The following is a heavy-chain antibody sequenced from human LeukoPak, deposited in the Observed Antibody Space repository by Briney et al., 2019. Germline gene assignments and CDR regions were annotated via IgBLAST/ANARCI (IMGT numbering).Heavy chain of an antibody. CDR1: GYTFTNYE. CDR2: MNPNNDNT. V-gene: IGHV1-8*01. D-gene: IGHD2-8*01. CDR3: ARTSLYATNHDAFDI. Sequence: GASVKVSCKTSGYTFTNYEISWVRQASGQGLEWMGWMNPNNDNTAYAQKFQGRVTMTRDSSISTAYMELSSLTSEDTAVYYCARTSLYATNHDAFDIWGQGTMVTVSS. J-gene: IGHJ3*02.